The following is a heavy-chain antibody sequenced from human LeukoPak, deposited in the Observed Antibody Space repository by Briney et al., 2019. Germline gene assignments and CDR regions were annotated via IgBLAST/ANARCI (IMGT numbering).Heavy chain of an antibody. CDR3: ARGFTEAVAGLNNFDY. Sequence: SETLSLTCTVSGGSISSGDYYWNWIRQPPGKGLEWIGYIYYTGSTHHNPSLKSRVTISVDTSKNQFSLKLSSVTAADTAVYYCARGFTEAVAGLNNFDYWGQGTLVTVSS. CDR2: IYYTGST. CDR1: GGSISSGDYY. J-gene: IGHJ4*02. V-gene: IGHV4-30-4*01. D-gene: IGHD6-19*01.